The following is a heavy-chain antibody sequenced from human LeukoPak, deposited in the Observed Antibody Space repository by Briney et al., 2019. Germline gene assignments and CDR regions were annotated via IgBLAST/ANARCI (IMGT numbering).Heavy chain of an antibody. D-gene: IGHD3-3*01. Sequence: GGSLRLSCAASGFTFSSYEMNWVRQAPGKGLEWVAVIWYDGTNKYYPDSVKGRFTISRDNSKNTLYLQMNSLRAEDTAVYYCAKEGEIFGVVDYFDYWGLGTLVTVSS. CDR3: AKEGEIFGVVDYFDY. CDR1: GFTFSSYE. J-gene: IGHJ4*02. CDR2: IWYDGTNK. V-gene: IGHV3-33*06.